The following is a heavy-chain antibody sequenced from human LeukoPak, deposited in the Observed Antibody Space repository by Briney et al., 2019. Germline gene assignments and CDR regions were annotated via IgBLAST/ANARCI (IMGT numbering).Heavy chain of an antibody. CDR1: GFTFSSTY. CDR3: ARVGLTPYSSSWYPYFDY. J-gene: IGHJ4*02. D-gene: IGHD6-13*01. CDR2: LYSGGST. V-gene: IGHV3-53*01. Sequence: GGSLRLSCAASGFTFSSTYMSWVRQAPGKGLEWVSTLYSGGSTHYADSVKGRFTISRDNSKNTLYLQMNSLRAEDTAVYYCARVGLTPYSSSWYPYFDYWGQGTLVTVSS.